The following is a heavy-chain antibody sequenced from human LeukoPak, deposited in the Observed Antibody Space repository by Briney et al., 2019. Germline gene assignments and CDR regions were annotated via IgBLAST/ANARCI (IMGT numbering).Heavy chain of an antibody. CDR1: GFTFSSYW. V-gene: IGHV3-74*01. CDR2: VNGGGSGT. J-gene: IGHJ4*02. CDR3: ARDLRREDY. Sequence: GGSLRLSCAASGFTFSSYWMHGVRQAPGKGLGWVSRVNGGGSGTYYAASVKARFTISRDNAKNTLYLQMNSLRAEDPAVYYCARDLRREDYWGQGTLVTVSS.